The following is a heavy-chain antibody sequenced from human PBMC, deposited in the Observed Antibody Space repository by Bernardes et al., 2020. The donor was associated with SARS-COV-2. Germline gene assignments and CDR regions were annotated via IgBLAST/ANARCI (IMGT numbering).Heavy chain of an antibody. D-gene: IGHD3-10*01. CDR1: GESFNVYY. J-gene: IGHJ6*02. CDR2: INHRGAT. CDR3: ATFRSSLYYYTMDV. V-gene: IGHV4-34*01. Sequence: LSLTCAVDGESFNVYYWNWVRQPPGKGLEWIGEINHRGATIYNPSLKSRVAISVDTSKKQLSLKVTSVTAADTAVYYCATFRSSLYYYTMDVWGQGTTVTVSS.